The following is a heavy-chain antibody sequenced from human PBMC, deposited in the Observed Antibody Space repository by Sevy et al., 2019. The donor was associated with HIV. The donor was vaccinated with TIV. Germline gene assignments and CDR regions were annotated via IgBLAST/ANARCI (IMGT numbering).Heavy chain of an antibody. D-gene: IGHD2-2*01. Sequence: ASVKVSCKASGYTFTSYDINWVRQATGQGLEWMGWMNPNSGNTGYAQKFQGRVTMTRNTSISTAYMELSSLRSEDTAVYYCAGDASVSGAYCSSTSCYSSGMDVWGQVTTVTVSS. CDR1: GYTFTSYD. CDR2: MNPNSGNT. CDR3: AGDASVSGAYCSSTSCYSSGMDV. J-gene: IGHJ6*02. V-gene: IGHV1-8*01.